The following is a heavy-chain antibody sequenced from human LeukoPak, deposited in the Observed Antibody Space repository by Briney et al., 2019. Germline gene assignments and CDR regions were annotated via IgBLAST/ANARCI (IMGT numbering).Heavy chain of an antibody. V-gene: IGHV4-4*02. CDR3: ARVQGSIAAAGGYFDY. CDR1: GDSISSSNW. D-gene: IGHD6-13*01. J-gene: IGHJ4*02. Sequence: SGTLSLTCAVSGDSISSSNWWSWVRQPPGKGLEWIGEIYHSGSTNYNPSLKSRVSISVDKSKNQFSLKLYSVTAADTAVYYCARVQGSIAAAGGYFDYWGQGTLVTVSS. CDR2: IYHSGST.